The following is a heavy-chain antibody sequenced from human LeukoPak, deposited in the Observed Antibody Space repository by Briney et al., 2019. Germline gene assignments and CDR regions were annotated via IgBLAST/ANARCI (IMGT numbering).Heavy chain of an antibody. CDR3: ARRGYCSSTSCYEYWFDP. Sequence: SETLSLTCTVSGGSISSSSYYWGWIRQPPGKGLEWLGIIYYSGSTYYNPSLQIRLTISVDTSKNQFSLKLSSVTATDTAVYYCARRGYCSSTSCYEYWFDPWGQGTLVTVSS. J-gene: IGHJ5*02. D-gene: IGHD2-2*01. CDR2: IYYSGST. V-gene: IGHV4-39*01. CDR1: GGSISSSSYY.